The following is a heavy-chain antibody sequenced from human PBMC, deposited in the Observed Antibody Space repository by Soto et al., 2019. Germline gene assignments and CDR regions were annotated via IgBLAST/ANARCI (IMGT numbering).Heavy chain of an antibody. J-gene: IGHJ5*02. Sequence: VQLVESGGGVVQPGRSLRLSCAASGFTFSSYGMHWVRQAPGKGLEWVAVISYDGSNKYYADSVKGRFTISRDNSKNTLYLQMNSLRAEDTAVYYCAKGVTMVRGVILDWFDPWGQGTLVTVSS. CDR3: AKGVTMVRGVILDWFDP. CDR1: GFTFSSYG. V-gene: IGHV3-30*18. D-gene: IGHD3-10*01. CDR2: ISYDGSNK.